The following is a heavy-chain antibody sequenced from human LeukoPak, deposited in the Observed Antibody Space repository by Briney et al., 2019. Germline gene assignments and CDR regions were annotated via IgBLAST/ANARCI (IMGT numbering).Heavy chain of an antibody. Sequence: GRSLRLSCAASGFTFDDYAMHWVRQAPGKGLEWVSAISGSGGSTYYADSVKGRFTISRDNSKNTLYLQMNSLRAEDTAVYYCAKDRLRITIFGVVIEKFAFDIWGQGTMVTVSS. CDR3: AKDRLRITIFGVVIEKFAFDI. V-gene: IGHV3-23*01. CDR1: GFTFDDYA. J-gene: IGHJ3*02. D-gene: IGHD3-3*01. CDR2: ISGSGGST.